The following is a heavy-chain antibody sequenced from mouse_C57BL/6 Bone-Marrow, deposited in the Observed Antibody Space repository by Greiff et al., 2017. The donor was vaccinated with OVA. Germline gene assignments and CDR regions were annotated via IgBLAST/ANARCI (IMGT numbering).Heavy chain of an antibody. CDR2: INPNNGGT. D-gene: IGHD1-1*01. J-gene: IGHJ2*01. CDR3: ARRESTNTTVDD. Sequence: EVKLMESGPELVKPGASVKIPCKASGYTFTDYNMDWVKQSHGKSLEWIGDINPNNGGTIYNQKFKGKATLTVDKSSSTAYMELRSLTSEDTAVYYWARRESTNTTVDDWGQGTTLTVSS. CDR1: GYTFTDYN. V-gene: IGHV1-18*01.